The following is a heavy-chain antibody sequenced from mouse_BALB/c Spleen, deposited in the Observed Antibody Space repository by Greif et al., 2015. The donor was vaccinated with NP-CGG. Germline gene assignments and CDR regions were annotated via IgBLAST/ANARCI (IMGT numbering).Heavy chain of an antibody. CDR3: ARKGVRRAMDY. Sequence: VKLQESGAELARPGASVKLSCKASGYTFTDYYINWVKQRTGQGLEWIGEIYPGSGNTYYNEKFKGKVTLTADKSSSTAYMQLSSLTSEDSAVYFCARKGVRRAMDYWGQGTSVTVSS. D-gene: IGHD2-14*01. V-gene: IGHV1-77*01. CDR1: GYTFTDYY. J-gene: IGHJ4*01. CDR2: IYPGSGNT.